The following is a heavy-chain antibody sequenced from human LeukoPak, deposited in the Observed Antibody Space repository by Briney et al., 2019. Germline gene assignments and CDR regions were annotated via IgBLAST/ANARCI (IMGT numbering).Heavy chain of an antibody. Sequence: ASVKVSCKASGYTFTSYDINWVRQATGQGLEWMGWMNPNSGNTGYAQKFQGRVTMTRNSSVTTAYMELSSLRSEDTAVYYCARRHGRCSDGSCYYPDYWGQGTLVTVSS. D-gene: IGHD2-15*01. CDR2: MNPNSGNT. J-gene: IGHJ4*02. V-gene: IGHV1-8*01. CDR3: ARRHGRCSDGSCYYPDY. CDR1: GYTFTSYD.